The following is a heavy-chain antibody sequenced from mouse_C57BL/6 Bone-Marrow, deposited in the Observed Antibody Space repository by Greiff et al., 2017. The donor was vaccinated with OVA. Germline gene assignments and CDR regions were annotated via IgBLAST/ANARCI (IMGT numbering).Heavy chain of an antibody. Sequence: DVKLVESAGGLVQPGSSLKLSCTASGFTFSDYYMAWVRQVPEKGLEWVANINYDGSSTYYLDSLKSRFIISRDNAKNILYLQMSSLKSEDTATYYCARFTGYDYFDYWGQGTTLTVSS. CDR2: INYDGSST. CDR1: GFTFSDYY. D-gene: IGHD2-2*01. J-gene: IGHJ2*01. CDR3: ARFTGYDYFDY. V-gene: IGHV5-16*01.